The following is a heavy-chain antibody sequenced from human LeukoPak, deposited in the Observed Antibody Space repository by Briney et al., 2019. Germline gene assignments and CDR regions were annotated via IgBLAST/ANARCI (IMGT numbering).Heavy chain of an antibody. CDR2: LSSSSRHI. CDR3: ARGVTMVRGTQDYYYGMDF. J-gene: IGHJ6*04. Sequence: GGSLRLSCAASGFTFSSYSMNWVRHAPGQRPEWLSSLSSSSRHIYYADPVNGRVTFCRDTATTSLYLQINSLSAEHTAVYYCARGVTMVRGTQDYYYGMDFWGKGTTVTVSS. D-gene: IGHD3-10*01. V-gene: IGHV3-21*01. CDR1: GFTFSSYS.